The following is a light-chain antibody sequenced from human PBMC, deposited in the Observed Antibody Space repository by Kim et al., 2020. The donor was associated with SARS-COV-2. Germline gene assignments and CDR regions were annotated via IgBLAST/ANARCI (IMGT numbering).Light chain of an antibody. CDR3: SSYTSSSTPYV. J-gene: IGLJ1*01. Sequence: QSVTISCTGSSSDVGAYKFVSWYQQHPGKAPKLMIYDVSYRPAGVSYRFSGSKSGNTASLTISGLHAEAEALYYCSSYTSSSTPYVFGSGTKVTVL. CDR2: DVS. V-gene: IGLV2-14*03. CDR1: SSDVGAYKF.